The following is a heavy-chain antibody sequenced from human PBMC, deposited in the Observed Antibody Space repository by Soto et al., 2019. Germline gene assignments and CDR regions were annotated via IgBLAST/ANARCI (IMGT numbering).Heavy chain of an antibody. D-gene: IGHD3-3*01. V-gene: IGHV4-61*08. J-gene: IGHJ6*02. Sequence: PSETLSLTCAVSGGSISSGDYSWNWIRQPPGKGLEWIGYIYYSGSTNYNPSLKSRVTISVDTSKNQFSLKLSSVTAADTAVYYCARERASYYDFWSGYYSSMDVWGQGTTVTVSS. CDR3: ARERASYYDFWSGYYSSMDV. CDR1: GGSISSGDYS. CDR2: IYYSGST.